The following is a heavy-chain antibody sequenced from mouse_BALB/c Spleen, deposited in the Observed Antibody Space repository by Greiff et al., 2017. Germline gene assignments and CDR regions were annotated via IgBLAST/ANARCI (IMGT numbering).Heavy chain of an antibody. CDR3: ARTEGGAMDY. J-gene: IGHJ4*01. CDR2: ISSGGGST. Sequence: DVHLVESGGGLVKPGGSMKLSCAASGFAFSSYDMSWVRQTPEKRLEWVAYISSGGGSTYYPDTVKGRFTISRDNAKNTLYLQMSSLKSEDTAMYYCARTEGGAMDYWGQGTSVTVSS. V-gene: IGHV5-12-1*01. CDR1: GFAFSSYD.